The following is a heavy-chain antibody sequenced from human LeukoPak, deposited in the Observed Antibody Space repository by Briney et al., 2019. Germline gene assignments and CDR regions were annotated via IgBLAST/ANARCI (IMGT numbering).Heavy chain of an antibody. V-gene: IGHV1-69*04. CDR2: IIPILGIA. CDR1: GGTFSSYA. D-gene: IGHD3-22*01. J-gene: IGHJ3*02. CDR3: AGYHYYDSSGYYGAFDI. Sequence: SVKVSCKASGGTFSSYAISWVRQAPGQGLEWMGRIIPILGIANYAQKFQGRVTITADKSTSTAYMELSSLRSEDTAVYYCAGYHYYDSSGYYGAFDIWGQGTMVTVSS.